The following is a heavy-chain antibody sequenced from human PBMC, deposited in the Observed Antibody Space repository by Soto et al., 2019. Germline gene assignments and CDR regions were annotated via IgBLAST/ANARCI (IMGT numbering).Heavy chain of an antibody. J-gene: IGHJ6*04. Sequence: SETLSLTCSVSGAALNSGNYYWSWIRQVPGKGLEWIGHIYVTGAVDYNPSLKSRVTISVDTSKNQFSLKLSSVTAADTAVYYCAGRGSGYPYYYYYGMDVRCEGTTVTVSS. CDR3: AGRGSGYPYYYYYGMDV. CDR2: IYVTGAV. V-gene: IGHV4-61*01. CDR1: GAALNSGNYY. D-gene: IGHD3-22*01.